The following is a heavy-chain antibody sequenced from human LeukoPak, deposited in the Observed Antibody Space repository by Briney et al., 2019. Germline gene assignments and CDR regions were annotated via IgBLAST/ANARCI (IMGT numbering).Heavy chain of an antibody. CDR1: GYTFTSYA. J-gene: IGHJ4*02. V-gene: IGHV1-18*01. CDR2: IHAHNGDT. Sequence: GASVKVSCKASGYTFTSYAISWVRQAPGQGLEWMGWIHAHNGDTNHAQQLQGRVTMTTDTSTRTAYMELRSLRSEDTAVYYCARGEFICTINTCYASALDSWGQGTLVTVSS. CDR3: ARGEFICTINTCYASALDS. D-gene: IGHD2-2*01.